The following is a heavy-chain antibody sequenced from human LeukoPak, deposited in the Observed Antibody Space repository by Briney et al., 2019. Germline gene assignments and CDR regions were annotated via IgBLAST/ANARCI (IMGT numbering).Heavy chain of an antibody. J-gene: IGHJ3*02. Sequence: GASVKVSCKASGYSFTTYYIYWVRQAPGQGLEWMGLINPSGGTTSYAQKFQGRVTVTGDMSTTTVYMELSSLRSEDTAVYFCARERHAFDIWGQGTMVTVSS. V-gene: IGHV1-46*01. CDR3: ARERHAFDI. CDR1: GYSFTTYY. CDR2: INPSGGTT.